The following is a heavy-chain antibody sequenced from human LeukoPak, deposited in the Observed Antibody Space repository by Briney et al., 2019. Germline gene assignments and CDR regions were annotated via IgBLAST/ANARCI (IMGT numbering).Heavy chain of an antibody. CDR3: ARDYGNSDY. V-gene: IGHV4-39*02. J-gene: IGHJ4*02. Sequence: SETLSLTCTVSGGSVRSTIFYWGWIRQPPGKGLEWIGFMHSGGNTYFSPSLKSRATISMDTSKKQLSLRLNFVTAADTAAYYCARDYGNSDYWGQGTLVTVSS. CDR1: GGSVRSTIFY. CDR2: MHSGGNT. D-gene: IGHD3-10*01.